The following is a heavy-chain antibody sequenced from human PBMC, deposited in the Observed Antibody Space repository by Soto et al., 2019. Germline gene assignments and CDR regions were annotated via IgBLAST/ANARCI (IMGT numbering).Heavy chain of an antibody. V-gene: IGHV3-30-3*01. Sequence: PGGSLRLSCAASGFTFSTYAMHWVRQAPGKGLEWVAVISYDGSNKYYADSVKGRFTISRDNSKNTLYLQMNSLRAEDTAVYYYARDGDTAMDHYYFYFGMDVWGQETRVTVAS. CDR1: GFTFSTYA. CDR3: ARDGDTAMDHYYFYFGMDV. CDR2: ISYDGSNK. D-gene: IGHD5-18*01. J-gene: IGHJ6*02.